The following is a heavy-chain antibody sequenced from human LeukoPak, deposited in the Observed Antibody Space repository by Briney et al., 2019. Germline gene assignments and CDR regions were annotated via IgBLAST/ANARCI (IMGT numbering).Heavy chain of an antibody. CDR2: IYYSGST. Sequence: PSETLSLTCTASGGSISSYYWSWIRQPPGKGLEWIGYIYYSGSTNYNPSLKSRVTISVDTSKNQFSLKLSSVTAADTAVYYCARGIQLWPQYYFDYWGQGTLVTVSS. CDR3: ARGIQLWPQYYFDY. D-gene: IGHD5-18*01. CDR1: GGSISSYY. V-gene: IGHV4-59*01. J-gene: IGHJ4*02.